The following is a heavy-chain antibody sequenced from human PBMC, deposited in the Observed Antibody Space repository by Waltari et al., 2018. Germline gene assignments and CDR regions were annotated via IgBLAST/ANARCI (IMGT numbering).Heavy chain of an antibody. J-gene: IGHJ2*01. CDR3: ARGRIAARPNWYFDL. CDR2: INHSGST. Sequence: QVQLQQWGAGLLKPSETLSLTCAVYGGSFSGYYWSWIRQPPGKGLEWIGEINHSGSTNYNPSLKSRVTISVDTSKNQFSLKLSSVTAADTAVYYCARGRIAARPNWYFDLWGRGTLVTVSS. D-gene: IGHD6-6*01. CDR1: GGSFSGYY. V-gene: IGHV4-34*01.